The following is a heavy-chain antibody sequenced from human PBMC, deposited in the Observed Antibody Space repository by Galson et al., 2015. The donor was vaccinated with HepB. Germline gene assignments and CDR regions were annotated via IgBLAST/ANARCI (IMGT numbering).Heavy chain of an antibody. CDR1: GFTFTSYA. V-gene: IGHV3-21*01. CDR3: TRGFPYYNNELNDY. J-gene: IGHJ4*02. Sequence: SLRLSCAASGFTFTSYAMNWVRQPPGRGLEWISSISSGGSYIYYADSVKGRFTISRDNARNSLFLQLNSLRAENTAVYYCTRGFPYYNNELNDYWGQGTLVTVSS. D-gene: IGHD3-22*01. CDR2: ISSGGSYI.